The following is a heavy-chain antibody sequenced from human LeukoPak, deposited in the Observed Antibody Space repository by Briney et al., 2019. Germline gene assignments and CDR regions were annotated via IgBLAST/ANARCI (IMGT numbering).Heavy chain of an antibody. CDR1: GFTFSSYG. CDR2: ISYDGSSK. CDR3: ARDSFYDSSGYHLSY. D-gene: IGHD3-22*01. J-gene: IGHJ4*02. Sequence: GGSLRLSCAASGFTFSSYGMHWVRQAPGKGLEWVAVISYDGSSKYYADSVKGRFAISRDNSKNTLYLQMNSLRTEDTAVYYCARDSFYDSSGYHLSYWGQGTLVTVSS. V-gene: IGHV3-30*03.